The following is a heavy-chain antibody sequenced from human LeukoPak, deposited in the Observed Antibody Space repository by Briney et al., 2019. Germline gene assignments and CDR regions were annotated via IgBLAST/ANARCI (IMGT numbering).Heavy chain of an antibody. CDR1: GDSISSYY. J-gene: IGHJ4*02. D-gene: IGHD6-13*01. CDR2: IYTSGST. Sequence: SETLSLTCTVSGDSISSYYWSWIRQPAGKGLEWIGRIYTSGSTNYNPSLKSRVTMSVDTSKNQFSLNLNSVAAADTAVYYCARGISISWYPYFDYWGQGTLVTVSS. CDR3: ARGISISWYPYFDY. V-gene: IGHV4-4*07.